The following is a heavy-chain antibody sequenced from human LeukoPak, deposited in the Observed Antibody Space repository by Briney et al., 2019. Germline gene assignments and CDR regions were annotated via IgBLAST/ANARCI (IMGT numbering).Heavy chain of an antibody. CDR3: ARLPRYDFWSGSNHMDV. J-gene: IGHJ6*03. V-gene: IGHV4-39*01. CDR2: IYYSGST. D-gene: IGHD3-3*01. CDR1: GGSISSSSYY. Sequence: SETLSLTCTVSGGSISSSSYYWGWIRQPPGKGLEWIGSIYYSGSTYYNPSLKSRVTISVDTSKNQFSLKLSSVTAADTAVYYCARLPRYDFWSGSNHMDVWGKGTTVTVSS.